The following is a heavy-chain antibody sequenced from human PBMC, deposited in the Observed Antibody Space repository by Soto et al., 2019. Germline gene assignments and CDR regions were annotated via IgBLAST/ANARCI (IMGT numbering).Heavy chain of an antibody. Sequence: QVQLQQWGAGLLKPSETLSLTCAVYGGSFSGYYWSWIRQPPGKGLEWIGEINHSGSTNYNPSLKSRVTISVDTSKNQFSLKLSSVTAADTAVYYCARGRDVLLWFGELSSWFDPWGQGTLVTVSS. CDR3: ARGRDVLLWFGELSSWFDP. D-gene: IGHD3-10*01. V-gene: IGHV4-34*01. J-gene: IGHJ5*02. CDR2: INHSGST. CDR1: GGSFSGYY.